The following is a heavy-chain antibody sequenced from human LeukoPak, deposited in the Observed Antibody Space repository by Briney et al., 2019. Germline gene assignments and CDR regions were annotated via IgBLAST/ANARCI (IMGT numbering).Heavy chain of an antibody. J-gene: IGHJ6*03. CDR2: IYYRGST. V-gene: IGHV4-39*01. CDR1: GGSISSSSYY. D-gene: IGHD2-15*01. Sequence: SETLSLTCTVSGGSISSSSYYCGWIRQPPGKGLEGIGSIYYRGSTYYNPSLKSRVTISVDTSKNQFSLKLSSVTAADTAVYYCTRLLCSGGSCYSGTIYYYYMDVWGKGTTVTVSS. CDR3: TRLLCSGGSCYSGTIYYYYMDV.